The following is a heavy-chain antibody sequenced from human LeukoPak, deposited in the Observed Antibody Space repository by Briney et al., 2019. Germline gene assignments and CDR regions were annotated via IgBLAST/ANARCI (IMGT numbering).Heavy chain of an antibody. Sequence: GGSPRLSCAASGFTFSSYAMSWVRQAPGKGLEWVSAISGSGGSTYYADSVKGRFTISRDNSKNTLYLQMNSLRAEDTAVHYCAKPAGMVRAYYFDYWGQGTLVTVSS. CDR2: ISGSGGST. D-gene: IGHD3-10*01. CDR3: AKPAGMVRAYYFDY. J-gene: IGHJ4*02. CDR1: GFTFSSYA. V-gene: IGHV3-23*01.